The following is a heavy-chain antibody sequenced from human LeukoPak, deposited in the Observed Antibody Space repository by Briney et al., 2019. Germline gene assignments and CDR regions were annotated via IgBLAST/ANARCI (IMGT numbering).Heavy chain of an antibody. D-gene: IGHD6-6*01. Sequence: PSETPSLTCTVSGGSISSSSYYWGWIRQPPGKGLEWIGSIYYSGSTYYNPSLKSRVTISVDTSKNQFSLKLSSVTAADTAVYYCASRMYSSSSRLNFDYWGQGTLVTVPS. CDR1: GGSISSSSYY. J-gene: IGHJ4*02. CDR3: ASRMYSSSSRLNFDY. CDR2: IYYSGST. V-gene: IGHV4-39*01.